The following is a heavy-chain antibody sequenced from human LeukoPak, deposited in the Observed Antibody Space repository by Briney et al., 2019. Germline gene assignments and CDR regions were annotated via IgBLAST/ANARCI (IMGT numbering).Heavy chain of an antibody. CDR3: ALYYTVTTIGNWFDP. Sequence: SETLSLTCTVSGGSISSSSSYWGWIRQHPGKGLEWIGYIYYSGSTYYNPSLKSRVTISVDTSKNQFSLKLSSVTAADTAVYYCALYYTVTTIGNWFDPWGQGTLVTVSS. CDR1: GGSISSSSSY. CDR2: IYYSGST. J-gene: IGHJ5*02. V-gene: IGHV4-31*03. D-gene: IGHD4-17*01.